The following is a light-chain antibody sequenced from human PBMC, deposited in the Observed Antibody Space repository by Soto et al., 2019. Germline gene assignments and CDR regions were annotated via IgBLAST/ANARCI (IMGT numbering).Light chain of an antibody. V-gene: IGLV2-14*01. CDR1: NSDVGIYDF. CDR3: NSYAGSNNV. Sequence: QSVLTQPASVSGTPGQSITISCTGSNSDVGIYDFVSWYQHHPGRAPKLIVSEVSHRPSGVSNRFSGSKSGNTASLTVSGLQAEDEADYYCNSYAGSNNVFGTGTKVTVL. J-gene: IGLJ1*01. CDR2: EVS.